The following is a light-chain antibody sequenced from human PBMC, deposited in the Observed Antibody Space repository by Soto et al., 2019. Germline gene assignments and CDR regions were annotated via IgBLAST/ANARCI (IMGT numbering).Light chain of an antibody. CDR1: QSVRSTY. CDR3: QLYDSSPPGYT. Sequence: EIVLTQSPGTLSLSPGERATLSCRASQSVRSTYLAWYQQKPGQAPSLLIYGASNRATGIPDRFSGSGSGADFTLTISRLEPEDFAVYYCQLYDSSPPGYTFGQGTRREIK. V-gene: IGKV3-20*01. CDR2: GAS. J-gene: IGKJ2*01.